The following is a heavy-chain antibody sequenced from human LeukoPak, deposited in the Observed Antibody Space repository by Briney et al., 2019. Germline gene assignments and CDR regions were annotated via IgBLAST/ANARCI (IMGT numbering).Heavy chain of an antibody. Sequence: GGSLRLSCAASGFTFDDYAMHWVRQALGKGLEWVSGISWNSGSIGYADSVKGRFTISRDNAKNSLYLQMNSLRAEDTALYYCAKDSGSYYDAFDIWGQGTMVTVSS. D-gene: IGHD1-26*01. J-gene: IGHJ3*02. V-gene: IGHV3-9*01. CDR3: AKDSGSYYDAFDI. CDR2: ISWNSGSI. CDR1: GFTFDDYA.